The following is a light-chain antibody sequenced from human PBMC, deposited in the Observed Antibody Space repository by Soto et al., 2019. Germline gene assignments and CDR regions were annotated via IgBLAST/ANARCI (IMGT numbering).Light chain of an antibody. CDR2: GAS. V-gene: IGKV3-15*01. CDR1: QSISSN. J-gene: IGKJ5*01. Sequence: EIVMTQSPATLSVSPGERATLSCRASQSISSNLAWYQQKPGQAPGLLIYGASTRATGIPARFSGSGSGTEFTLTISSLQSEDFAVYYCQQYHNWPPDTFGQGTRLEIK. CDR3: QQYHNWPPDT.